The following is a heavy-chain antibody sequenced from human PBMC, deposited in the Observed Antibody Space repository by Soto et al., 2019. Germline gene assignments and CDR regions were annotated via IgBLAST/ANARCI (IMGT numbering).Heavy chain of an antibody. J-gene: IGHJ4*02. CDR3: ARGGVKGTTSRGQVYN. CDR2: ISSSGDST. CDR1: GFTFSDYY. Sequence: QVQVVESGGGLVKPGGSLRLSCAASGFTFSDYYMSWIRQAPGKGLEWVSFISSSGDSTKYADSVKGRFTTSRDNAKNSLYLQLNSLRAEDTAVYYCARGGVKGTTSRGQVYNWGQGTLVIVSS. V-gene: IGHV3-11*06. D-gene: IGHD1-7*01.